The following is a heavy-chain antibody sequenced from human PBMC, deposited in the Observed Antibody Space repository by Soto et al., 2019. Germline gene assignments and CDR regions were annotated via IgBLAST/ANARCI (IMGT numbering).Heavy chain of an antibody. V-gene: IGHV4-34*01. Sequence: SETLSLTCAVYGGSFSGYFWSWIRQPPGKGLEWIGEINHSGITNYNPSLKSRVTMSVDTSKNHFSLRLGSVTAADTAVYYCAGSERDSRYSSTFSWVYWGQGTLVTVSS. J-gene: IGHJ4*02. CDR1: GGSFSGYF. CDR2: INHSGIT. D-gene: IGHD2-2*01. CDR3: AGSERDSRYSSTFSWVY.